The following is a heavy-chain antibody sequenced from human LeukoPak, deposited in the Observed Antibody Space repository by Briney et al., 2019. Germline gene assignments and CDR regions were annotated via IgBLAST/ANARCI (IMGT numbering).Heavy chain of an antibody. CDR3: ASTVVTPWWFFDL. CDR2: INHSGST. Sequence: SETLSLTCAVYGGSFSGYYWSWIRQPPGKGLEWIGEINHSGSTNYNPSLKSRVTISVDTSKNQFSLKLSSVTAADTAVYYCASTVVTPWWFFDLWGRGTLVTVSS. CDR1: GGSFSGYY. V-gene: IGHV4-34*01. D-gene: IGHD4-23*01. J-gene: IGHJ2*01.